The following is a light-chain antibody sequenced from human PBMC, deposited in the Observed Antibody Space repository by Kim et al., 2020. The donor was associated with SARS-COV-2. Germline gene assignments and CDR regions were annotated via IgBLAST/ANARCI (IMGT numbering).Light chain of an antibody. V-gene: IGKV1-5*03. CDR1: QSIRNW. J-gene: IGKJ2*01. CDR3: QQYNGY. Sequence: ALSASVGDSVTITCGASQSIRNWLAWYQQKPGKAPKLLIYKASILESGVPSRFSGNGSGTDFTLTISSMQPDDFATYYCQQYNGYFGLGTKLEI. CDR2: KAS.